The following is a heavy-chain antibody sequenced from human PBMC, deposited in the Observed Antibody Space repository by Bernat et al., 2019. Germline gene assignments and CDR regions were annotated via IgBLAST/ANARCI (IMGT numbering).Heavy chain of an antibody. J-gene: IGHJ5*02. CDR2: INWNGGST. D-gene: IGHD3-10*01. CDR3: ARAPYYYGSGSFAWFDP. CDR1: GFTFDDYG. V-gene: IGHV3-20*04. Sequence: EVQLVESGGVVVRPGGSLRLSCAASGFTFDDYGMSWVRQAPGKGLEWVSGINWNGGSTGYADSVKGRFTISRDNAKNSLYLQMNSLRAEDTALYYCARAPYYYGSGSFAWFDPWGQGTLVTVSS.